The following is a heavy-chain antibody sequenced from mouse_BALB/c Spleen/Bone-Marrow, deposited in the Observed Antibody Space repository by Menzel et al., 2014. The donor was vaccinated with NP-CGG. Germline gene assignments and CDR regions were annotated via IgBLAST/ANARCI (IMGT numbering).Heavy chain of an antibody. V-gene: IGHV1-77*01. D-gene: IGHD2-14*01. J-gene: IGHJ2*01. CDR2: IYPGSGST. CDR3: ARSRYNDGYYIDY. Sequence: VKLVESGPELVKPGASVKMSCKASGYTFXDYVISWVKQRTGQGLEWIGEIYPGSGSTYYNEKFKGKATLTADKSSNTAYMQLSSLTSEDSAVYFCARSRYNDGYYIDYWGQGTTLTVSS. CDR1: GYTFXDYV.